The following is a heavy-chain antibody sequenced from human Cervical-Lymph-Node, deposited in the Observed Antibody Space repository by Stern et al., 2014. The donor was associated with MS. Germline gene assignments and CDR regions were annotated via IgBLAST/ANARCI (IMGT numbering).Heavy chain of an antibody. Sequence: EMPLVESGGGLVKPGGTLRLSCAVSGFTFNNAWMTVVRQAPGRGLDLDGRIKSEPDGGTTDYGARVKGRFIISRETTKNTLYLHMNSLKIEDAAVYYCTTPFITVLRGVRKDVWGQGTTVTVSS. CDR1: GFTFNNAW. CDR3: TTPFITVLRGVRKDV. CDR2: IKSEPDGGTT. J-gene: IGHJ6*02. V-gene: IGHV3-15*01. D-gene: IGHD3-10*01.